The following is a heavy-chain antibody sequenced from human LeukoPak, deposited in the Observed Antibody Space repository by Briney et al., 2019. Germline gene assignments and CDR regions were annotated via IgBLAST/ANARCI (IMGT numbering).Heavy chain of an antibody. CDR2: ISGSGGST. CDR3: ARDHYFDY. J-gene: IGHJ4*02. CDR1: GFTFSSYA. V-gene: IGHV3-23*01. Sequence: GWSLRLSCAASGFTFSSYAMSWVRQAPGKGLEWVSAISGSGGSTYYAASVKGRFTISRDNAKNSLYLQMNSLRAEDTAVYYCARDHYFDYWGQGTLVTVSS.